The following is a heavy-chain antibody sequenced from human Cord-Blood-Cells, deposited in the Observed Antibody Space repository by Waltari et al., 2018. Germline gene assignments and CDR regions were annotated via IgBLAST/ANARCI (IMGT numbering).Heavy chain of an antibody. D-gene: IGHD3-16*01. Sequence: QVQLVESGGGVVQPGRSLRLSCAASGFPFRSYGQHWVRQAPGKGLEWVAVISYDGSNKYYADSVKGRFTISRDNSKNTLYLQMNSLRAEDTAVHYCAKDRDGGNFDYWGQGTLVTVSS. CDR1: GFPFRSYG. J-gene: IGHJ4*02. CDR3: AKDRDGGNFDY. V-gene: IGHV3-30*18. CDR2: ISYDGSNK.